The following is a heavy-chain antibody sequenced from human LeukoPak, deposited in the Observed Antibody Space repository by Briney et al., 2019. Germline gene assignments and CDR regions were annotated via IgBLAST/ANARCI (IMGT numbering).Heavy chain of an antibody. CDR2: ISSSGSTI. J-gene: IGHJ6*02. Sequence: GGSLRLSCAASGFSFKEHYMSWIRQAPGKGLEWVAYISSSGSTIYYGDSVKGRSTISRDNAKDSLYLQMNSLRGEDTAVYYCVRDSPARLVYYYYGMDVWGQGTTVTVSS. D-gene: IGHD4-11*01. V-gene: IGHV3-11*04. CDR1: GFSFKEHY. CDR3: VRDSPARLVYYYYGMDV.